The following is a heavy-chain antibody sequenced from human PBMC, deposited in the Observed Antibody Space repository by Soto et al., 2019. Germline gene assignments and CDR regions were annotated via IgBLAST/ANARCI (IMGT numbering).Heavy chain of an antibody. CDR2: IIPILGIA. V-gene: IGHV1-69*02. CDR3: AGGTAPGYGMAV. J-gene: IGHJ6*02. Sequence: QVQLVQSGAEVKKPGSSVKVSCKASGGTFSSYTISWVRQAPGQGLEWMGRIIPILGIAHYAQKFQGRVKITADTSTRTAYMELSSLRSEETAVYSCAGGTAPGYGMAVWGQGTTVTVSS. D-gene: IGHD2-21*02. CDR1: GGTFSSYT.